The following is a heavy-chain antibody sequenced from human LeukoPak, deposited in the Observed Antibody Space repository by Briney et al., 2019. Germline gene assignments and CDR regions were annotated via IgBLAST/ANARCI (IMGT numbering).Heavy chain of an antibody. D-gene: IGHD2-2*01. CDR1: GGSLNSDGYF. J-gene: IGHJ6*03. Sequence: SQTLSLTCTVSGGSLNSDGYFWSWIRQPPGKGLEWIGFIYHSGSTYYNPSLKSRVTISVDRSKNQFSLKLSSVTAADTAVYYCARVLVVPAAPDYYFYYMDVWGKGTTVTVSS. V-gene: IGHV4-30-2*01. CDR3: ARVLVVPAAPDYYFYYMDV. CDR2: IYHSGST.